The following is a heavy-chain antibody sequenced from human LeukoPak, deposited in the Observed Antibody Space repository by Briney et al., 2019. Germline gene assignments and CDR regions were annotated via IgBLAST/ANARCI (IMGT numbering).Heavy chain of an antibody. D-gene: IGHD1-26*01. V-gene: IGHV1-69*13. J-gene: IGHJ6*02. CDR1: GGTFSSYA. Sequence: SVKVSCEASGGTFSSYAISWVRQARGQGLEWMGGIIPIFGTANYAQKFQGRVTITADESTSTAYMELSSLRSEDTAVYYCARDSRGSYYGMDVWGQGTTVTVSS. CDR3: ARDSRGSYYGMDV. CDR2: IIPIFGTA.